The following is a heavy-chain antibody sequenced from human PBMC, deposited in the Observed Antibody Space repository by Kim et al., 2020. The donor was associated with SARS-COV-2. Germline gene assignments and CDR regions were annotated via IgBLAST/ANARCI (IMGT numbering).Heavy chain of an antibody. CDR1: GFTFANAW. Sequence: GGSLRLSCGASGFTFANAWMSWVRQAPGKGLEWVGRITSISDGGTRDYAALVTGRFTISRDDLENTLYLQMNSLKTEDTAVYYCTTDRGYFDWSPGGFFDYWGQGTLVTVSS. D-gene: IGHD3-9*01. V-gene: IGHV3-15*05. CDR3: TTDRGYFDWSPGGFFDY. J-gene: IGHJ4*02. CDR2: ITSISDGGTR.